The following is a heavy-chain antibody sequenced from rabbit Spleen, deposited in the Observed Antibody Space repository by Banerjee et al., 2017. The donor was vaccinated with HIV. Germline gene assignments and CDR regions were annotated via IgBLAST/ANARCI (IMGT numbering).Heavy chain of an antibody. Sequence: QSLEESGGGLVQPEGSLTLTCTASGISFGFSDYMCWVRQAPGKGLEWIACIDSGSSGFTYFASWAKGRFTISKTSSTTVTLQMTSLTAADTATYFCARDTSSSFSSYGMDLWGPGTLVTVS. J-gene: IGHJ6*01. D-gene: IGHD1-1*01. CDR2: IDSGSSGFT. CDR3: ARDTSSSFSSYGMDL. CDR1: GISFGFSDY. V-gene: IGHV1S40*01.